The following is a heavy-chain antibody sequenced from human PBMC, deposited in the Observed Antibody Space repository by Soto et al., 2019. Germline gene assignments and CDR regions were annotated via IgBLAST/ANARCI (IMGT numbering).Heavy chain of an antibody. Sequence: QVHLQQWGAGLLKPSETLSLTCAVYGVSFTGYYWSWIRQPPGKGLEWIGEINHSGSTNYNPSVKGGFTISADTYKNQFSLKLGSVTAATTAVYYCATSYYNFWSGYYLAYFDYWGREPWSPSPQ. CDR3: ATSYYNFWSGYYLAYFDY. CDR1: GVSFTGYY. V-gene: IGHV4-34*01. J-gene: IGHJ4*02. CDR2: INHSGST. D-gene: IGHD3-3*01.